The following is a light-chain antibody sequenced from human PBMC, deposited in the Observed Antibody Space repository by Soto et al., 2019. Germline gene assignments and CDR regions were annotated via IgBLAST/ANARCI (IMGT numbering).Light chain of an antibody. J-gene: IGKJ1*01. V-gene: IGKV2-28*01. Sequence: DIVLTQSPLSLPVTPGEPASISCRSSQSLLHSNGNIYLDWYLQKPGQSPQLLIYLGCIRASGVPDRFSGSGSGTDFTLKITRVEAEDVGVYYCMQAIRAPRTFGLGTKVEIK. CDR3: MQAIRAPRT. CDR2: LGC. CDR1: QSLLHSNGNIY.